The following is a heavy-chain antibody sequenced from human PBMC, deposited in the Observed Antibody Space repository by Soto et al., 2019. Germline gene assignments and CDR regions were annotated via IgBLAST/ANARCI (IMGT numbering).Heavy chain of an antibody. CDR3: ARDLTKGRPYYFDY. V-gene: IGHV3-21*01. CDR1: GFTFSSYS. Sequence: GGSLRLSCAASGFTFSSYSMNWVRQAPGKGLEWVSSISSSSSYIYYADSVKGRFTISRDNAKNSLYLQMNSLRAEDTAVYYCARDLTKGRPYYFDYWGQGTLVTVSS. D-gene: IGHD2-2*01. CDR2: ISSSSSYI. J-gene: IGHJ4*02.